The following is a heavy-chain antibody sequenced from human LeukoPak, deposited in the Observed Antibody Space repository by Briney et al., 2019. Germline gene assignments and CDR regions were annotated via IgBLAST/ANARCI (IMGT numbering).Heavy chain of an antibody. V-gene: IGHV3-21*01. CDR2: ISSSSSYI. J-gene: IGHJ4*02. D-gene: IGHD4-23*01. CDR3: ARDPPTNGGYDY. CDR1: GFTFSSYS. Sequence: NPGGSLRLSCAASGFTFSSYSMNWARQAPGKGLEWVSSISSSSSYIYYADSVKGRFTISRDNAKDSLYLQMNSLRAEDTAVYCCARDPPTNGGYDYWGQGTLVTVSS.